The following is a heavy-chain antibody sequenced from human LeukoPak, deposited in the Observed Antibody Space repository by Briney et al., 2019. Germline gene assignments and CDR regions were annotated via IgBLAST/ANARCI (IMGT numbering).Heavy chain of an antibody. Sequence: SETLSLTCAVSGASISSNIWWSWVRQPPGKGLEWIGQIFHTGSTTYIPSLKSRVTMSVDKSKNQFSLNLRSMTAADTAVYYCTRSPTKRIPEDYWGQGTLVTVSS. CDR3: TRSPTKRIPEDY. V-gene: IGHV4-4*02. CDR1: GASISSNIW. CDR2: IFHTGST. D-gene: IGHD2-21*01. J-gene: IGHJ4*02.